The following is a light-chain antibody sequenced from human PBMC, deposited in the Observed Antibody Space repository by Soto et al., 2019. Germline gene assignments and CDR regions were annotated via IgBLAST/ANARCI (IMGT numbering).Light chain of an antibody. Sequence: EIVLTQSPGTLYLSPGERATLSCRASQTISSSYLAWYQQKPGQAPRFLIFSASSRATGIPERFSGSGSVTDFTLTISTLEPEDFAVYYCQQYNKWPPWTFGQGTKVDIK. CDR3: QQYNKWPPWT. CDR1: QTISSSY. CDR2: SAS. V-gene: IGKV3-20*01. J-gene: IGKJ1*01.